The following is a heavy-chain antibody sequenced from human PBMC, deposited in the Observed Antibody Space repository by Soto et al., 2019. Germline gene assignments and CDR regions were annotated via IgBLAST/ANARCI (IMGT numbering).Heavy chain of an antibody. D-gene: IGHD2-21*01. CDR3: AGSPGPLRAFDY. J-gene: IGHJ4*02. V-gene: IGHV3-11*01. CDR2: ISSSGNTK. CDR1: GGTVRDYG. Sequence: LRVSCAASGGTVRDYGRNRILQAPGKGLEWVSYISSSGNTKYYADSVKGRFTISRDNAKNSLYLQMNSLRAEDTAVYYCAGSPGPLRAFDYWGQGALVTVSS.